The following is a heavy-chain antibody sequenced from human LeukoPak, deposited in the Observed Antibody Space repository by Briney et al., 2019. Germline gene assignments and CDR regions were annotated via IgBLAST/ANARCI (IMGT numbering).Heavy chain of an antibody. D-gene: IGHD3-10*01. CDR2: ISSSGSTI. Sequence: KAGGSLRCSCAASGFTFSDYYMSWIGQAPGKGLEWVSYISSSGSTIYSADSVKGRFTISRDNAKNFMFLQMTSLGAEDTAVYYCASQEGVRYFDYWGQGTLVTVSS. CDR3: ASQEGVRYFDY. J-gene: IGHJ4*02. V-gene: IGHV3-11*01. CDR1: GFTFSDYY.